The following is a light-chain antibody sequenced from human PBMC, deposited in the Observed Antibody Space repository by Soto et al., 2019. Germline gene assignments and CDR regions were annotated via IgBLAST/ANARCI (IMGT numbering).Light chain of an antibody. CDR3: CSYAGSPYVV. CDR1: SSDVGSYNL. Sequence: QSALTQPASVSGSPGQSITISCTGTSSDVGSYNLVSWYQQHPGKAPKFMIYEVSKRPSGVSNRFSGSKSGNTASLTISGLQAEDEADYYCCSYAGSPYVVFGGGTKVTVL. J-gene: IGLJ2*01. CDR2: EVS. V-gene: IGLV2-23*02.